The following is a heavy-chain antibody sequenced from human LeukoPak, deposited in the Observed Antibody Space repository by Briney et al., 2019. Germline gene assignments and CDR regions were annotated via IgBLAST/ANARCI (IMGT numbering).Heavy chain of an antibody. J-gene: IGHJ4*02. CDR3: ARPYYDILTGYWSLDY. D-gene: IGHD3-9*01. CDR1: GYTFTSYG. CDR2: ISAYNGNT. Sequence: ASVKVSCKASGYTFTSYGISWVRQAPGQGLEWMGWISAYNGNTNYAQKLQGRVTMTTDTSTSTAYMELRSLRSDDTAVYYCARPYYDILTGYWSLDYWGQGTLVTVSS. V-gene: IGHV1-18*01.